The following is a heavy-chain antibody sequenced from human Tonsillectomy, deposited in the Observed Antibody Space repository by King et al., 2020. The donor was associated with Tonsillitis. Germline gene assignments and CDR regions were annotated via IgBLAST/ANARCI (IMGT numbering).Heavy chain of an antibody. CDR2: ISDSSSAI. J-gene: IGHJ4*02. D-gene: IGHD1-26*01. CDR1: GFTFSNFG. Sequence: VQLVESGGVLVQPGGSLRLSCAASGFTFSNFGMSWVRQAPGKGLEWISYISDSSSAIFYRDSVKGRFTVSRDSARNSLYLLMLSVRVEDTAVYYCARHSSGSYHFDNWGRGTVVTISS. CDR3: ARHSSGSYHFDN. V-gene: IGHV3-48*04.